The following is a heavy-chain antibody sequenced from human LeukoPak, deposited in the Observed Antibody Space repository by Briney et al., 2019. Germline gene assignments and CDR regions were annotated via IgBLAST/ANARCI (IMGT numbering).Heavy chain of an antibody. D-gene: IGHD6-19*01. J-gene: IGHJ4*02. CDR3: ARESSSSVWFFVY. Sequence: GGSLRLSCAASGFTFNNYGMHWVRQTPGKGLEWVAFISYNGRNEYYADSVKGRFTISRDNSKNTLYLQMNSLGDEDTAVYYCARESSSSVWFFVYWGQGTLVTVSS. V-gene: IGHV3-30*03. CDR2: ISYNGRNE. CDR1: GFTFNNYG.